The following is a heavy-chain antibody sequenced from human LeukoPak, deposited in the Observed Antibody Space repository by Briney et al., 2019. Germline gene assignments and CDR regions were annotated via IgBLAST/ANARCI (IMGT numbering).Heavy chain of an antibody. J-gene: IGHJ6*02. D-gene: IGHD3-10*01. CDR1: GGSISSYY. CDR2: INHSGST. V-gene: IGHV4-34*01. Sequence: KTSETLSLTCTVSGGSISSYYWSWIRQPPGKGLEWIGEINHSGSTNYKPSVKSRVTISVDTSKNQFSLKLSSVTAADTAVYYCARGLRVSYGMDVWGQGTTVTVSS. CDR3: ARGLRVSYGMDV.